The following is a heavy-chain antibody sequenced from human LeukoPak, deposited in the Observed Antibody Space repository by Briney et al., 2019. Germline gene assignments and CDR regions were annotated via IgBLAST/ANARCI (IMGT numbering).Heavy chain of an antibody. Sequence: SETLSLTCTVSGGSISSSSYYWGWIRQPPGKGLEWIGSIYYSGSTYYNPSLKSRVTISVDTSKNQFSLKLSSVTAADTAVYYCARRAQYSGSYLHLDYWGQGTLVTVSS. J-gene: IGHJ4*02. V-gene: IGHV4-39*07. CDR1: GGSISSSSYY. CDR2: IYYSGST. D-gene: IGHD1-26*01. CDR3: ARRAQYSGSYLHLDY.